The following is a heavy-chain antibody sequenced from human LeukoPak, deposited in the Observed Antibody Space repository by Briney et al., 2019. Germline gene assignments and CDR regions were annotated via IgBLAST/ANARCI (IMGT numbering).Heavy chain of an antibody. CDR1: GFTFSSYS. V-gene: IGHV3-21*01. J-gene: IGHJ6*02. CDR3: TRESYYYGMDV. Sequence: GGSLRLSCAASGFTFSSYSVSWVRQAPGKGLEWVSCISSSSSYINHADSVKGRFTISRDNAKNSLYLQINSLRAEDTAVYYCTRESYYYGMDVWGQGTTVIVSS. CDR2: ISSSSSYI.